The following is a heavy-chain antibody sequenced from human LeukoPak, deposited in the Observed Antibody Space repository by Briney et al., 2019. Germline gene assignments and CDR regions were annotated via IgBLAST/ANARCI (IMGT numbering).Heavy chain of an antibody. J-gene: IGHJ4*02. CDR2: ISSSSSYI. CDR1: GFTFSSYS. D-gene: IGHD3-22*01. CDR3: ARDLKYYDSSGFDY. V-gene: IGHV3-21*01. Sequence: PGGSLSLSCATSGFTFSSYSMNWVRQAPGKGLEWVSCISSSSSYIYYTDSVKGRFTIPRDNAKNSLTLQMNSLRAEDTAVYYCARDLKYYDSSGFDYWGQGTLVTVSS.